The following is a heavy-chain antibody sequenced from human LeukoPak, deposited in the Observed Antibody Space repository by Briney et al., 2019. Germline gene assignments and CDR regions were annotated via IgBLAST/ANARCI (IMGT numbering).Heavy chain of an antibody. V-gene: IGHV3-23*01. CDR1: RFTFSNYP. CDR2: IGDSGGST. Sequence: SGGSLRLSCTASRFTFSNYPMTWVRQAPGKGLEWVSTIGDSGGSTSYADSVRGRFTISRDNSTNTLYLQMNNLRAEDTALYYCAKEVWNRTPLKYFDYWGQGTLVTVSS. D-gene: IGHD1-1*01. J-gene: IGHJ4*02. CDR3: AKEVWNRTPLKYFDY.